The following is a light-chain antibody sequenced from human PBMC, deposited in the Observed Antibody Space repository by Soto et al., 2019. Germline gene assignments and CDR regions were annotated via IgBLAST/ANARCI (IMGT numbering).Light chain of an antibody. CDR3: CLYVGGRTYL. CDR2: DDT. J-gene: IGLJ1*01. V-gene: IGLV2-23*01. CDR1: VGL. Sequence: QSVLTQPASVSVSPGQSITISCTGTVGLVSWYQQHPGKVPKLIIYDDTKRPSGVSSRFSGSKSGNTASLTISGLQTEDEADYYCCLYVGGRTYLFGTGTKVTVL.